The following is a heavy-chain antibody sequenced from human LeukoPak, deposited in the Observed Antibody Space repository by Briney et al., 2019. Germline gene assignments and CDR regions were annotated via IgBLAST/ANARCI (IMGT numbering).Heavy chain of an antibody. Sequence: SETLSLTCTVSGGSISSYYWSWIRQPPGKGLEWIGYIYYSGRTNYNPSLKSRVTISVDTSKNQFSLKLSSVTAADTAVYYCARLGAAVFNWFDPWGQGTLVTVSS. V-gene: IGHV4-59*08. CDR2: IYYSGRT. J-gene: IGHJ5*02. CDR1: GGSISSYY. D-gene: IGHD6-13*01. CDR3: ARLGAAVFNWFDP.